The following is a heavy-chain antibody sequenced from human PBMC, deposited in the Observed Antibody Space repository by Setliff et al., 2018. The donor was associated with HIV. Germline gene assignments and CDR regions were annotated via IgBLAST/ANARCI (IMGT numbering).Heavy chain of an antibody. D-gene: IGHD3-10*01. Sequence: SETLSLTCTVSGGSISTYFWTWIRQPPGKGLEWIGYIYTSGSTNYNPSLKSRVIISVDTSKNQFSLKLSSVTAADTAVYYCARGSFIGDYYYFDYWGQGTLVTVSS. CDR3: ARGSFIGDYYYFDY. CDR2: IYTSGST. V-gene: IGHV4-4*08. J-gene: IGHJ4*02. CDR1: GGSISTYF.